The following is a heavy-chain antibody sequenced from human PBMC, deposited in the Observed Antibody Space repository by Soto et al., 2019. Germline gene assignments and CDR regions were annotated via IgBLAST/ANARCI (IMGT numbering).Heavy chain of an antibody. CDR2: IANGDNHI. J-gene: IGHJ3*02. D-gene: IGHD2-2*01. CDR1: GFTFSEYS. CDR3: ARENGHCTDACNRGAFDI. Sequence: EVQVVESGGGLVKPGGSLRLSCAASGFTFSEYSFLWVRQAPGKGLEWLSFIANGDNHIFYSDSVKGRFTISRDNAKNSVYLQLNSLRADYSAVYYCARENGHCTDACNRGAFDIWGQGTMVTVSS. V-gene: IGHV3-21*01.